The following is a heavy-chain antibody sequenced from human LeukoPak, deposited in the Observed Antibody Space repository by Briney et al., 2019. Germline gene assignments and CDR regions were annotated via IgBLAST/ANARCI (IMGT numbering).Heavy chain of an antibody. D-gene: IGHD6-13*01. V-gene: IGHV3-23*01. CDR1: GFTFSSYA. CDR3: ARDPRSLYIAAAGTGGY. J-gene: IGHJ4*02. Sequence: PGGSLRLSCAASGFTFSSYAMSWVRQAPGKGLEWVSAISGSGGSTYYADSVKGRFTISRDNAKNSLYLQMNSLRAEDTAVYYCARDPRSLYIAAAGTGGYWGQGTLVTVSS. CDR2: ISGSGGST.